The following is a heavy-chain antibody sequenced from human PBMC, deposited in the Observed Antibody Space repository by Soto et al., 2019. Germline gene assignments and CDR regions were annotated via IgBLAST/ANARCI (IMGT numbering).Heavy chain of an antibody. Sequence: QVQLVESGGGVVQPGRSPRLSCAASGFTFHTYGMNWVRQAPGKGPEWVAVIWYDGSQREYADSVKGRFTISRDNSRNTLYLQMNSLTVEDTAVYDCARVDCTGNNCRPYYYYDMDVWGQGTTVTVSS. J-gene: IGHJ6*02. CDR2: IWYDGSQR. V-gene: IGHV3-33*01. D-gene: IGHD2-8*02. CDR3: ARVDCTGNNCRPYYYYDMDV. CDR1: GFTFHTYG.